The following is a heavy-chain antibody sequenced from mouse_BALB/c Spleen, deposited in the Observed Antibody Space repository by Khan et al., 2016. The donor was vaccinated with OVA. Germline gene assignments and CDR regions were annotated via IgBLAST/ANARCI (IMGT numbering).Heavy chain of an antibody. J-gene: IGHJ3*01. V-gene: IGHV1-4*01. Sequence: VQLQQSGAELARPGASVKMSCKASGYTFTSYTIHWIKLRPGQGLEWIGYINPSNGYTNYNQKFKDKATLTADKSSTTAYMQLSSLTSDDSAVYNCVRGGAYYRNDGWFCYWGQGTLGTVSA. CDR3: VRGGAYYRNDGWFCY. CDR2: INPSNGYT. D-gene: IGHD2-14*01. CDR1: GYTFTSYT.